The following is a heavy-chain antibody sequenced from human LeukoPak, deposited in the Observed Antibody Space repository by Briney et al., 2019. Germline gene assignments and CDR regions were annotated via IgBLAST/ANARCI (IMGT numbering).Heavy chain of an antibody. V-gene: IGHV3-23*01. Sequence: PGGSLRLSCAASGFTFSSYAMSWVRQAPGKGLEWVSAISGSGGSTYYADSVKGRFTISRDNSKNTLYLQMNSLRAEDTAVYYCAKDLGLLITMVRAGYYFDYWGQGTLVTVSS. D-gene: IGHD3-10*01. CDR2: ISGSGGST. J-gene: IGHJ4*02. CDR3: AKDLGLLITMVRAGYYFDY. CDR1: GFTFSSYA.